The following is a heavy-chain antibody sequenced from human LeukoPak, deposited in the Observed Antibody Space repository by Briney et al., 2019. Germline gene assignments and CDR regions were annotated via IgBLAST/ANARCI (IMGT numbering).Heavy chain of an antibody. V-gene: IGHV3-48*03. CDR3: ARESCSSTSCYGY. CDR2: ISSSGSTI. Sequence: GGSLRLSCAASGFTFSSYEMNWARQAPGKGLEWVSYISSSGSTIYYADSVKGRFTISRDNAKNSLYLQMNSLRAEDTAVYYCARESCSSTSCYGYWGQGTLVTVSS. J-gene: IGHJ4*02. D-gene: IGHD2-2*01. CDR1: GFTFSSYE.